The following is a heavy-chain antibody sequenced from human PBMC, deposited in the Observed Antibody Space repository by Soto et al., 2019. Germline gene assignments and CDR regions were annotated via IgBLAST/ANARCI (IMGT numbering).Heavy chain of an antibody. CDR1: GGSFSGYY. D-gene: IGHD3-3*01. V-gene: IGHV4-34*01. Sequence: SETLSLTCAVYGGSFSGYYWSWIRQPPGKGLEWIGEINHSGSTNYNPSLKGRVTISVDTSKNQFSLKLSSVTAADTAVYYCARGPKFFGVVIYTSPFDYWGQGTLVTVSS. J-gene: IGHJ4*02. CDR2: INHSGST. CDR3: ARGPKFFGVVIYTSPFDY.